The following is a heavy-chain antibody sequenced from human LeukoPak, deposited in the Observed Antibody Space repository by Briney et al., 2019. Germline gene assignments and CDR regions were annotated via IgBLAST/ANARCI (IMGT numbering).Heavy chain of an antibody. CDR1: GGSISSGSYY. Sequence: SETLSLTCAVSGGSISSGSYYWSWIRQPAGKGLDWIGRVYTTGSTNYNPSLKSRVTISLDTSKNHFSLKLSSVTAADTAIYYCARDRDYGSGSYDYWGQGSLVTVSS. CDR3: ARDRDYGSGSYDY. D-gene: IGHD3-10*01. J-gene: IGHJ4*02. CDR2: VYTTGST. V-gene: IGHV4-61*02.